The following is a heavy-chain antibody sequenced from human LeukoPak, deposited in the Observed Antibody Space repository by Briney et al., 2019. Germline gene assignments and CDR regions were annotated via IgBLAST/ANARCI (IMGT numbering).Heavy chain of an antibody. CDR3: TKGAKWELPLDY. D-gene: IGHD1-26*01. CDR1: EFTVSRNY. V-gene: IGHV3-53*01. CDR2: IFSNGDT. J-gene: IGHJ4*02. Sequence: GGSLRLSCTASEFTVSRNYMLWVRQAPGKGLEWVSLIFSNGDTHYADSVKGRFTISRDNSQNTLYLQMNSLRAEDTALYYCTKGAKWELPLDYWGQGTLVTVSS.